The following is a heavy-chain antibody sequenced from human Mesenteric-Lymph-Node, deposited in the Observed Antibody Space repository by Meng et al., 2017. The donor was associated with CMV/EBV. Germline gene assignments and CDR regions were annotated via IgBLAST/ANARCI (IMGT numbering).Heavy chain of an antibody. Sequence: CKGSGYSLTSYWISWVRQMTGKGLEWMGRIDPSDSYTNYSPSFQGHVTISADKSISTAYLQWSSLKASDTAMYYCARLMAVVPAAIDYWGQGTLVTVSS. CDR1: GYSLTSYW. CDR3: ARLMAVVPAAIDY. D-gene: IGHD2-2*01. V-gene: IGHV5-10-1*01. CDR2: IDPSDSYT. J-gene: IGHJ4*02.